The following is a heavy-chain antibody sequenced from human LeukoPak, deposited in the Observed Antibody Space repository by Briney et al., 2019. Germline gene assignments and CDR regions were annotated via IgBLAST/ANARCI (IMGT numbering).Heavy chain of an antibody. CDR3: AKFLAEAPGD. J-gene: IGHJ4*02. Sequence: PGASLRLSCAASGFTFSSYAMSWVRQAPGKGLEWVSGISGSGGNTYYADSVKGRFTISRDNSKNTLYLQMNSLRAEDTAVYYCAKFLAEAPGDWGQGALVTVSS. V-gene: IGHV3-23*01. CDR1: GFTFSSYA. D-gene: IGHD6-6*01. CDR2: ISGSGGNT.